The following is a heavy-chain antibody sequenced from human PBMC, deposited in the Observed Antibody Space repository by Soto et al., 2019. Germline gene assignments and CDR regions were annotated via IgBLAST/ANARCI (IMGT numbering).Heavy chain of an antibody. D-gene: IGHD2-15*01. CDR2: INSDGSST. CDR3: VRTSLVVAAATREDY. Sequence: GESLKISCAASGFTFSSYWMHWVRQAPGKGLVWVSRINSDGSSTSYADSVKGRFTISRDNAKNTLYLQMNSLRAEDTAVYYCVRTSLVVAAATREDYWGQGTLVTVSS. J-gene: IGHJ4*02. CDR1: GFTFSSYW. V-gene: IGHV3-74*01.